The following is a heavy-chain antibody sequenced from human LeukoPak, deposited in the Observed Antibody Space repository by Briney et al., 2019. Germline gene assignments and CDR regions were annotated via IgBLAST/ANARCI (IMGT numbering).Heavy chain of an antibody. J-gene: IGHJ4*02. CDR3: ARGLPRGYCSGGSCYKRDY. D-gene: IGHD2-15*01. V-gene: IGHV1-8*01. CDR2: MNPNSGNT. Sequence: ASVKVSCKASGYTFTSYDINWVRQATGQGLEWMGWMNPNSGNTGYAQKFQGRVTMTRNTSISTAYMELSSLRSEDTAVYYCARGLPRGYCSGGSCYKRDYWGQGTLVTVSS. CDR1: GYTFTSYD.